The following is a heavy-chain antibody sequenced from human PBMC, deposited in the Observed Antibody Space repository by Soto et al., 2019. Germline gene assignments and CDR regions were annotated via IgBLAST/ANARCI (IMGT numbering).Heavy chain of an antibody. D-gene: IGHD1-7*01. J-gene: IGHJ5*02. CDR1: GFSLSTSGVG. CDR3: AHTQSFNWSYAVAGWFDP. CDR2: IFWNDDK. V-gene: IGHV2-5*01. Sequence: SGPTLVNPTQTLTLTCTFSGFSLSTSGVGVGWIRQPPGKALEWLALIFWNDDKRYTPALKSRFTVTKDTSKNQVVLTMTNMDPVDTATYYCAHTQSFNWSYAVAGWFDPWGQGTLVTVSS.